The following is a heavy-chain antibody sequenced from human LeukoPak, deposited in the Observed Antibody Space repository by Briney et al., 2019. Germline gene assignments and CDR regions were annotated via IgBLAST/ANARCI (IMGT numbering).Heavy chain of an antibody. D-gene: IGHD6-13*01. V-gene: IGHV4-31*03. CDR2: IYYSGST. CDR3: ARELTAAGTLYFDY. CDR1: GGSISSGGYY. Sequence: SETLSLTCTVSGGSISSGGYYWSWIRQHPGKGLEWIGYIYYSGSTYYNPSLKSRVTISVDTSKNQFSLKLSSVTAADTAVYYCARELTAAGTLYFDYWGQGTLVTVSS. J-gene: IGHJ4*02.